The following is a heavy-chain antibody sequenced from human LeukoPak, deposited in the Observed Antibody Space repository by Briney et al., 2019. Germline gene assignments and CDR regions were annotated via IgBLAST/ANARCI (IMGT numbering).Heavy chain of an antibody. CDR2: INPNSGDT. J-gene: IGHJ6*03. CDR3: ARSDYYYYYMDV. Sequence: XXGQGVEXXAWINPNSGDTNYAQKFQGRVTMTRDTSIRTAYMELSRLRSDDTAVYYCARSDYYYYYMDVWGKGTTVTVSS. V-gene: IGHV1-2*02.